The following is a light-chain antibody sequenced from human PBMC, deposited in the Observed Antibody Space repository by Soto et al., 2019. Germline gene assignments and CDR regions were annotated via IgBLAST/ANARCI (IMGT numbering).Light chain of an antibody. Sequence: EIELTQSPGTLSLSPGERATLSCRASESVRSNYLAWYQQKPGQAPRLLINGASSRAAGIPDRFSGSGSGTDFTLTISRLEAEDFAVYYCQQYDSLRTFGGGTKVDIK. J-gene: IGKJ4*01. CDR2: GAS. CDR1: ESVRSNY. CDR3: QQYDSLRT. V-gene: IGKV3-20*01.